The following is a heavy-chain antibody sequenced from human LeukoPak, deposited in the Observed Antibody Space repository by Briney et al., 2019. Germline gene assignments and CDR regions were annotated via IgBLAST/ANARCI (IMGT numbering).Heavy chain of an antibody. D-gene: IGHD6-19*01. CDR1: GYKFTNFW. J-gene: IGHJ4*02. CDR2: IYPGDSDT. CDR3: ARLWGNSAWFDY. V-gene: IGHV5-51*01. Sequence: GESLKISCKGSGYKFTNFWIGRVRQMPGKGLEWMGIIYPGDSDTRYSPSFQGQVTISADRSISTAYLQWSSLKASDTAMYYCARLWGNSAWFDYWGQGTLVTVSS.